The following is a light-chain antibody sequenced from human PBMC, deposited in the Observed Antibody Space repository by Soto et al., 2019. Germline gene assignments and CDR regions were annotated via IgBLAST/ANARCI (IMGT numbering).Light chain of an antibody. J-gene: IGKJ3*01. CDR3: QQYNDWPPIFT. CDR2: GAS. Sequence: EIVMTQSPVTLSVSPGERATLFCRASESISINLAWYQQKPGQAPRLLIYGASTRATGIPARFSGSGSGTDFTLTISSLQSEDFAIYYCQQYNDWPPIFTFGPGTKVD. V-gene: IGKV3D-15*01. CDR1: ESISIN.